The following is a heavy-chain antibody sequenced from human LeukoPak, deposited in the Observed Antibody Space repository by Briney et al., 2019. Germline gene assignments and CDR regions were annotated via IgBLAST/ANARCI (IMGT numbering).Heavy chain of an antibody. J-gene: IGHJ4*02. CDR3: ARGGTLVRGGDPFDY. D-gene: IGHD3-10*01. V-gene: IGHV3-30*04. CDR1: GFTFSKFA. Sequence: GGSLRLSCAAAGFTFSKFAMHWVRQAPGKGLEWVAVISYDGSNKYYADSVKGRFTISRDNSKNTVYLQMNTLRAEDTALYYCARGGTLVRGGDPFDYWGQGTLVTVSS. CDR2: ISYDGSNK.